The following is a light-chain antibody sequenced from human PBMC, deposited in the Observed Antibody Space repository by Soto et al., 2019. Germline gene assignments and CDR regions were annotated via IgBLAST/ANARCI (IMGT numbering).Light chain of an antibody. CDR2: AAS. J-gene: IGKJ5*01. Sequence: IQLNQSPSPLSASVGHGVPLTCRASQTISSWLAWYQQKPGKAPKLLIYAASSLFSGVPSRFSGSGSGTDFTLTISSLQPEDFATYYCQQADSLPLVTFGQGTRLEIK. V-gene: IGKV1-12*01. CDR3: QQADSLPLVT. CDR1: QTISSW.